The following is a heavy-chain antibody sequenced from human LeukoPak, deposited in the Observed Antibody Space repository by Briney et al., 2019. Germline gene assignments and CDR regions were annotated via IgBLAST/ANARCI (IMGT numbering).Heavy chain of an antibody. CDR2: ISSGSSTI. J-gene: IGHJ4*02. D-gene: IGHD3-9*01. CDR3: AREDILTGSSDY. V-gene: IGHV3-48*01. CDR1: GFTFSSYS. Sequence: GGSLRLSCAASGFTFSSYSMNWVRQAPGKGLEWVSYISSGSSTIYYADSVKGRFTISRDNAKNSLYLQMNSLRAEDTAVYYCAREDILTGSSDYWGQGTLVTVSS.